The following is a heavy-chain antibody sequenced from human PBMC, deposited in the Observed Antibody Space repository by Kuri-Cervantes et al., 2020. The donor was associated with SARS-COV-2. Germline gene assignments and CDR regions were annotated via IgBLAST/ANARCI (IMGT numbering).Heavy chain of an antibody. V-gene: IGHV3-15*01. CDR2: IKSKTDGGTT. CDR1: GFTFSNAW. CDR3: TRVSSSWYPYFDY. J-gene: IGHJ4*02. D-gene: IGHD6-13*01. Sequence: GESLKISCAASGFTFSNAWMSWVRQAPGKGLEWVGRIKSKTDGGTTDYAAPVKGRFTISRDDSKNTLYLQMNSLKTEDTAVYYCTRVSSSWYPYFDYWGQGTLVTVSS.